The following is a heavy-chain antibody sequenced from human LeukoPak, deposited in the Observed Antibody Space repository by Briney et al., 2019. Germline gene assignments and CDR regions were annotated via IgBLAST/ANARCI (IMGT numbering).Heavy chain of an antibody. CDR1: GGSFSGYY. CDR2: INHSGST. CDR3: ARGIWSGYYFDY. D-gene: IGHD3-3*01. Sequence: PSETLSLTCAVYGGSFSGYYWSWIRQPPGKGLEWIGEINHSGSTNYNPSLKSRVTISVDTSKNQFSLKLSSVTAADTAVYYCARGIWSGYYFDYWAREPWSPSPQ. V-gene: IGHV4-34*01. J-gene: IGHJ4*02.